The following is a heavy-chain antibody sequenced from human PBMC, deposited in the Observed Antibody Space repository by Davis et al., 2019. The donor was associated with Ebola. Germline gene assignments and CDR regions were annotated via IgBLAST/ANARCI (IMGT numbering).Heavy chain of an antibody. CDR2: MSNDGGAI. CDR1: GFTFSDSA. CDR3: TKDRGGSSQY. Sequence: PGGSLRLSCAASGFTFSDSAVSWVRQAPGNGLEWFSTMSNDGGAIYYADSVRGRFTISRDNSKDTLFLQMDSLRSEDTAIYYCTKDRGGSSQYWGQGTQVIVSS. V-gene: IGHV3-23*01. D-gene: IGHD2-2*01. J-gene: IGHJ4*02.